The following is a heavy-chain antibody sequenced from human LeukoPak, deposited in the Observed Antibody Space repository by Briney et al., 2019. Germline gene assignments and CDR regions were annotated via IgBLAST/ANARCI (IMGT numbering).Heavy chain of an antibody. Sequence: PSETLSLTCTVSGGSISSSSYYWGWIRQPPGKGLERIGSIYYSGCTYYNPSLKSRVTISVDTPKNQFSLKLSSVTAADTAVYYCARGLLLWFGESSPHNWFDPWGQGTLVTVSS. CDR3: ARGLLLWFGESSPHNWFDP. J-gene: IGHJ5*02. D-gene: IGHD3-10*01. V-gene: IGHV4-39*01. CDR2: IYYSGCT. CDR1: GGSISSSSYY.